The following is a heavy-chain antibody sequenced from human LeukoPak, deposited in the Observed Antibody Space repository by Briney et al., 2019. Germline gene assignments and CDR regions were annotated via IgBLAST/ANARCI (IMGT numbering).Heavy chain of an antibody. CDR1: GGSISIYY. CDR2: IFTSGIT. J-gene: IGHJ5*02. D-gene: IGHD3-9*01. CDR3: ARDRDILTGYYPNWFDP. Sequence: SETLSLTCTVSGGSISIYYWNWIRQPAGKGLEWIGRIFTSGITNYDPSLKSRVTMSVDTSKNQFSLNLSSVTAADTAVYYCARDRDILTGYYPNWFDPWGQGTLVTVSS. V-gene: IGHV4-4*07.